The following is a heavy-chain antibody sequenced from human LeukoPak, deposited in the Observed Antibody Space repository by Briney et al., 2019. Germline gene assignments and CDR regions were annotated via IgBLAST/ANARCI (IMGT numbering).Heavy chain of an antibody. CDR3: AKDPNSGSYLDY. CDR1: GFTFSSYA. Sequence: GGSLRLSCAASGFTFSSYAMSWVRQAPGKGLEWVSAISGSGGSTNYADSVKGRFTISRDNSKNTLCLQVNSLRAEDTAVYYCAKDPNSGSYLDYWGQGTLVTVSS. D-gene: IGHD1-26*01. V-gene: IGHV3-23*01. J-gene: IGHJ4*02. CDR2: ISGSGGST.